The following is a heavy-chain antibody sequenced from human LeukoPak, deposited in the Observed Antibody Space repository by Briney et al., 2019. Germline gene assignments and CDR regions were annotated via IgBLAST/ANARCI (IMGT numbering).Heavy chain of an antibody. D-gene: IGHD2-2*01. CDR3: AKGKGDIVVVPAAYYYFDY. Sequence: GGSLRLSCAASGFTFDDYAMHWVRQAPGKGLEWVSGISWNSGSIGYADSVKGRFTISRDNAKNSLYLQMNSLRAEDTALYYCAKGKGDIVVVPAAYYYFDYWGQGTLVTVSS. V-gene: IGHV3-9*01. J-gene: IGHJ4*02. CDR2: ISWNSGSI. CDR1: GFTFDDYA.